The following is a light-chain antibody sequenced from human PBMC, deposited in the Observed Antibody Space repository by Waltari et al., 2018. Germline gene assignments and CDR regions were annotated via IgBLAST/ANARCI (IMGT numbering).Light chain of an antibody. J-gene: IGLJ1*01. CDR3: HVWHPHVDPGV. CDR1: NIGTYS. CDR2: YDR. Sequence: SYVVTQPPSVSVAPGETATITCGGANIGTYSVHWYQQKAGQAPVLVIFYDRDRPSGIPDRFSGSNSGNTATLTISRVVAGDEARYYCHVWHPHVDPGVFGTGTEVTVL. V-gene: IGLV3-21*04.